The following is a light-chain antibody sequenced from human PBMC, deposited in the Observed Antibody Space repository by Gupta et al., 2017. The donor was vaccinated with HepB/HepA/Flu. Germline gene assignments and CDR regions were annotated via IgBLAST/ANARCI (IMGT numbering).Light chain of an antibody. CDR2: FNS. CDR3: QSYDTSLSAWV. Sequence: QSVLTQPPSVSGAPGQRVTISCTGSSSNIGAAYDVHWYQPLPGTAPKLLIYFNSNRPSGVPERFSGSKSGTSASLAITGLLAGDEADYYCQSYDTSLSAWVFGGGTKLTVL. J-gene: IGLJ3*02. CDR1: SSNIGAAYD. V-gene: IGLV1-40*01.